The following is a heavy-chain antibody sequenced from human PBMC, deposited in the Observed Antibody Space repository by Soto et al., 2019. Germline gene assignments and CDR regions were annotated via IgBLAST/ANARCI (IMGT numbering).Heavy chain of an antibody. CDR3: ARGLTRASNYDFWSGYLSYQVPLSENDAFDI. V-gene: IGHV4-59*01. Sequence: PSETLSLTCTVAGGSISTYYWSWIRQPPWKGLEWIGYIYYSGSTNYNPSLESRVTISVDTSKNQFSLKLSSVTAADTAVYYCARGLTRASNYDFWSGYLSYQVPLSENDAFDIWGQGTIVPVSS. D-gene: IGHD3-3*01. J-gene: IGHJ3*02. CDR1: GGSISTYY. CDR2: IYYSGST.